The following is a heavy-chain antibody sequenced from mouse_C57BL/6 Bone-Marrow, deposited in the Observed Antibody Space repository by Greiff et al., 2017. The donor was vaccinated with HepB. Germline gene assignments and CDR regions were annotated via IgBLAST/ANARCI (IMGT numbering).Heavy chain of an antibody. D-gene: IGHD1-1*01. CDR3: TTGITTVDYLDY. Sequence: VQLQQSGAELVRPGASVKLSCTASGFNIKDDYMHWVKQRPEQGLEWIGWIDPENGDTEYASKFQGKATITADTSSNTAYLQLSSLTSEDTAVYYCTTGITTVDYLDYWGQGTTLTVSS. J-gene: IGHJ2*01. CDR1: GFNIKDDY. CDR2: IDPENGDT. V-gene: IGHV14-4*01.